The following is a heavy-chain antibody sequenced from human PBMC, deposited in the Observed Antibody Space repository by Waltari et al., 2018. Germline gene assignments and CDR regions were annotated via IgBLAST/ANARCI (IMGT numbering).Heavy chain of an antibody. CDR2: VNPNSGAT. CDR3: ARGRDVFANFDYNWFDP. V-gene: IGHV1-8*02. Sequence: QVQLVQSGAEVLKPGASVKVSCQASGYTFIHYELNLRRQAAGQGLEWMGVVNPNSGATAYAQKFQGRITMTWDTSISTAYMELSNLRSDDTAVLYCARGRDVFANFDYNWFDPWGQGTLVTVSS. J-gene: IGHJ5*02. D-gene: IGHD2-21*01. CDR1: GYTFIHYE.